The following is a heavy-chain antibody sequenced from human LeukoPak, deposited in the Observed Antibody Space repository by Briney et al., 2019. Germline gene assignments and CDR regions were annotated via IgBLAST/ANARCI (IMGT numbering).Heavy chain of an antibody. CDR2: ISYDGSNK. CDR3: AKEGGDTGLDAFDT. J-gene: IGHJ3*02. V-gene: IGHV3-30*18. D-gene: IGHD2-21*02. CDR1: GFTLSTYG. Sequence: GRSLRLSCAASGFTLSTYGMHWVRQAPGKGPEWVAVISYDGSNKYYADSVKGRFTISRDNSKNTLYLQMNSLRAEDTAVYYCAKEGGDTGLDAFDTWGQGTMVTVSS.